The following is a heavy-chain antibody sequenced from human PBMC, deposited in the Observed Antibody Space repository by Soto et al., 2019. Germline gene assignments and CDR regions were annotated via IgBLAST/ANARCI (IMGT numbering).Heavy chain of an antibody. CDR1: GGSISSGDYY. Sequence: QVQLQESGPGLVKPSQTLSLTCTVSGGSISSGDYYWSWIRQHPGKGLEWIGYIYYSGSTYYNPSLKSRVXXXVXXXXXXXXXXXXXXXXXXXXXXXXXXXXXXXXXXTTFDYWGQGTLVTVSS. V-gene: IGHV4-30-4*08. CDR3: XXXXXXXXXXXTTFDY. D-gene: IGHD1-1*01. J-gene: IGHJ4*02. CDR2: IYYSGST.